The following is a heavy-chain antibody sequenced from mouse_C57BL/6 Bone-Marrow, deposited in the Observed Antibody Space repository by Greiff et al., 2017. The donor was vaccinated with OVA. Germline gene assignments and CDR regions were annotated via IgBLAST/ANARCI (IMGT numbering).Heavy chain of an antibody. CDR3: ARNEDWDVRGFAY. Sequence: VHLVESGPGLVQPSQSLSITCTVSGFSLTSYGVHWVRQSPGKGLEWLGVIWSGGSTDYNAAFISRLIISKDNSKSQVFFKMNSLQAEDTAIYYGARNEDWDVRGFAYWGQGTLVTVSA. V-gene: IGHV2-2*01. CDR1: GFSLTSYG. D-gene: IGHD4-1*01. CDR2: IWSGGST. J-gene: IGHJ3*01.